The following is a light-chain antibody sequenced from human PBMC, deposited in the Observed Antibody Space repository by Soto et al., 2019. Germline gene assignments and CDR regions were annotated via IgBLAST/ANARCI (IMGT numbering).Light chain of an antibody. CDR3: QQYGSSLWT. J-gene: IGKJ1*01. CDR2: STS. Sequence: ENVLTQSPGTLSLSPGERATLSCRASQSVSTPYLAWYQQKPGQAPRLLIYSTSTRASGIPDRFSGSGSGTDCPLTISRLEPEDFAVYYCQQYGSSLWTFGQGTKVEIK. V-gene: IGKV3-20*01. CDR1: QSVSTPY.